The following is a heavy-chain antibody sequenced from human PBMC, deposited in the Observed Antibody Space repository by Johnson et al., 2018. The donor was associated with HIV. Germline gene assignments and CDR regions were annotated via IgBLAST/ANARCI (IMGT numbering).Heavy chain of an antibody. CDR2: INWNGGSR. CDR1: GFTFDYYD. D-gene: IGHD2-8*02. V-gene: IGHV3-20*04. Sequence: VQLVESGGGVVRPGGSLRLSCAASGFTFDYYDMSWVRQAPGKGLEWVSGINWNGGSRVYADSVKGRFTVSSDNAKNSLYLQMNSLRAEDTALDYCARDFKYCAGGVCYRDAFDVWGQGTMVTVSS. J-gene: IGHJ3*01. CDR3: ARDFKYCAGGVCYRDAFDV.